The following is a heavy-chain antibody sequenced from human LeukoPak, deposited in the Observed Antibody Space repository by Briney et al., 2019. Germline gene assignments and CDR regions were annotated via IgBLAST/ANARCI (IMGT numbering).Heavy chain of an antibody. D-gene: IGHD3-10*01. CDR2: ITYDAINK. J-gene: IGHJ4*02. V-gene: IGHV3-30*18. CDR1: GFTFSSYA. Sequence: GSLRLSCAASGFTFSSYAMSWVRQAPGKGLEWVTLITYDAINKYYADSVEGRFTISRDNSKNTLYLQMNSLKSEDTAVYHCAKDYYGDWGQGTLVTVSS. CDR3: AKDYYGD.